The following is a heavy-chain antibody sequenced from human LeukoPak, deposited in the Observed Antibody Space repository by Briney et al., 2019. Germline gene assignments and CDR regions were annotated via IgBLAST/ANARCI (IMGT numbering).Heavy chain of an antibody. D-gene: IGHD4-23*01. CDR1: GFTFSDCS. Sequence: GRSLRLSCAASGFTFSDCSMHWVRQAPGKGLEWVAVISYDGITKYYADSVKGRFTISRENSKNTLYLQMNSLRGEDTAVYYCARGRPHGNDYWGQGTLVTVSS. V-gene: IGHV3-30-3*01. CDR2: ISYDGITK. CDR3: ARGRPHGNDY. J-gene: IGHJ4*02.